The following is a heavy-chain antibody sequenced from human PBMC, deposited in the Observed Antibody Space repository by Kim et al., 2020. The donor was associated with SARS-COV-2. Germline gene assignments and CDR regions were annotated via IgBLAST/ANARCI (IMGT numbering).Heavy chain of an antibody. D-gene: IGHD3-22*01. J-gene: IGHJ4*02. Sequence: SETLSLTCTVSGVSISSSSYYWGWIRQPPGKGLEWIGSIYYSGSTYYNPSLKSRVTITVDTSKNQVSLKLSSVTAADTAVYYCARHSPTYYYESSGFADYWGQGTLVTVSS. CDR1: GVSISSSSYY. CDR3: ARHSPTYYYESSGFADY. CDR2: IYYSGST. V-gene: IGHV4-39*01.